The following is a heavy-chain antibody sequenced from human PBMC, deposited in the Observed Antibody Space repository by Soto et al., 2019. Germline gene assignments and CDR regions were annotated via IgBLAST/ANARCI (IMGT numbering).Heavy chain of an antibody. D-gene: IGHD3-10*01. V-gene: IGHV1-8*01. J-gene: IGHJ5*02. CDR2: MNPHSCNT. CDR1: GYTFPSYD. CDR3: ARDMVQGVMGFPCETSTIFDP. Sequence: ASVKVSCKASGYTFPSYDIHRVLQATGQGLEWMGWMNPHSCNTSYAQKVKGRVTMTRKTSISTAYMELRSLRSEDTAVEYCARDMVQGVMGFPCETSTIFDPWGQGTLVTVSS.